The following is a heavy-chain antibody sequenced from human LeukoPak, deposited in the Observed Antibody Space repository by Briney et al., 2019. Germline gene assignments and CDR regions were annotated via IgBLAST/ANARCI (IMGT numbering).Heavy chain of an antibody. V-gene: IGHV4-34*01. CDR1: GGSFSGYY. D-gene: IGHD6-19*01. Sequence: SETLSLTCAVYGGSFSGYYWSWIRQSPGKGLEWIGEINHSGSTNYNPSLKSRVTISVDTSKNQFSLKLTSATAADTAVYYCARHLVAVPGFDHWGQGTLVTVSS. CDR3: ARHLVAVPGFDH. J-gene: IGHJ4*02. CDR2: INHSGST.